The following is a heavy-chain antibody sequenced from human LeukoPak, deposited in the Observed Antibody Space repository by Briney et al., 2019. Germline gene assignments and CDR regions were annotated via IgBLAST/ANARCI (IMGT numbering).Heavy chain of an antibody. CDR2: IYTSGST. V-gene: IGHV4-61*02. Sequence: SETLSLTCTVSGGALSSGSYYWSWIRQPAGKGLEWIGRIYTSGSTNYNPSLKSRVTISVDTSKNQFSLKLRSVTAADTAVYYCARGQLRYFTDAFDTWGQGTMVTVSS. J-gene: IGHJ3*02. CDR3: ARGQLRYFTDAFDT. CDR1: GGALSSGSYY. D-gene: IGHD3-9*01.